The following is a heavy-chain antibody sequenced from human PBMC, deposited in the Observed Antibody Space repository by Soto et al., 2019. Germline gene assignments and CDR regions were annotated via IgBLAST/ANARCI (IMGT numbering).Heavy chain of an antibody. CDR1: GASMSTNHW. Sequence: QVQLQESGPGLVKPSGTLSLTCAVSGASMSTNHWWSWVRQSPGKGLEWIGEIYPSGSTNCNPSLRGRVTFSVDKSKSQFSLRLNSLTAADTAVYFCARDYCSSTSCYGRTAFDIWGRGTLVTVS. J-gene: IGHJ3*02. D-gene: IGHD2-2*01. V-gene: IGHV4-4*02. CDR2: IYPSGST. CDR3: ARDYCSSTSCYGRTAFDI.